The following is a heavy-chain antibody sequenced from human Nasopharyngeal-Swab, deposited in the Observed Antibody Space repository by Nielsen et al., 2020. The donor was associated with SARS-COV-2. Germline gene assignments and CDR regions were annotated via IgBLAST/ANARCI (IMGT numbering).Heavy chain of an antibody. J-gene: IGHJ4*02. CDR2: ISGSGGST. D-gene: IGHD3-10*01. CDR1: GFTFSSYA. CDR3: AKDHRSREDYYGSGSYYHYYFDY. V-gene: IGHV3-23*01. Sequence: GGSLRLSCAASGFTFSSYAMSWVRQAPGKGLEWVSAISGSGGSTYYADSVKGRFTISRDNSKNTLYLQMNSLRAEDTAVYYCAKDHRSREDYYGSGSYYHYYFDYWGQGTLVTVSS.